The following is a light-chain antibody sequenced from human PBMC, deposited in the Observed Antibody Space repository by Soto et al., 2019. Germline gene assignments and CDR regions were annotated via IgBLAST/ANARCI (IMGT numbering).Light chain of an antibody. CDR1: SSDVGGYNY. J-gene: IGLJ2*01. CDR2: DVS. V-gene: IGLV2-14*01. Sequence: QCVLTQPASVSGSPGQSITISWTGTSSDVGGYNYVSWYQQHPGKAPKLMIYDVSNRPSGVSNRFSGSKSGNTASLTISGLQAEDEADYYCSSYTSSSTLVFGGGTKVTVL. CDR3: SSYTSSSTLV.